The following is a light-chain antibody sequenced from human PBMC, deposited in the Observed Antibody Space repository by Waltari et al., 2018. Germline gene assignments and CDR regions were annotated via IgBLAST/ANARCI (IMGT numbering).Light chain of an antibody. Sequence: QSALTQPRSVSGSPGQSVTISCTGTRSDIGGHNDVSWYQQHPCKAPKVMIYDVDKRPSGVPDRVCGSKSDSTASLTISGLQAGDEADYYCCAYAGSYFLLFGGGTKLTVL. CDR1: RSDIGGHND. V-gene: IGLV2-11*01. J-gene: IGLJ3*02. CDR3: CAYAGSYFLL. CDR2: DVD.